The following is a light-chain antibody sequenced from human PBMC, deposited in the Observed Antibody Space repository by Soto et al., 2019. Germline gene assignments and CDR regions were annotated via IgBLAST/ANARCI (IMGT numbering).Light chain of an antibody. CDR1: QSVSRNY. V-gene: IGKV3-20*01. Sequence: EIVLTQSPGTLSLSPGERATLSCRASQSVSRNYLAWYQQKPGQAPRLLIYGASSRATGIPDRFSGSVSGTGVTLTISRLEAEDCAVYYCLQYGSPPYTFGQGTKLESK. CDR3: LQYGSPPYT. CDR2: GAS. J-gene: IGKJ2*01.